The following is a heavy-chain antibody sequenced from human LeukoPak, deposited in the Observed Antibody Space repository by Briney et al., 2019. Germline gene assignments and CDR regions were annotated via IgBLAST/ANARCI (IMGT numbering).Heavy chain of an antibody. CDR3: APEVWELQGASDI. CDR2: ISGSGGST. D-gene: IGHD1-26*01. Sequence: GFLRLSCAASGFTFSSYSMSWVRQAPGKGLEWVSAISGSGGSTYYADSVKGRFTISRDNSKNTLYLQMNSLRAEDTALYYCAPEVWELQGASDIWGQGTMVTVSS. J-gene: IGHJ3*02. CDR1: GFTFSSYS. V-gene: IGHV3-23*01.